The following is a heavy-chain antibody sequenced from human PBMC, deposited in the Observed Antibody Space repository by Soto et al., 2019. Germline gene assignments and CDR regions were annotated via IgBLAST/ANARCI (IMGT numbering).Heavy chain of an antibody. V-gene: IGHV3-48*03. CDR2: ITNSGDTM. CDR1: GFIFSSYA. J-gene: IGHJ4*02. D-gene: IGHD3-22*01. Sequence: EVQLVESGGGLVQPGGSLRLSCSASGFIFSSYAMNWVRQAPGKGLEWVAYITNSGDTMYYADSVKGRFTVSRSYAKDSLFLQKNNLRAEDTAVYYCERGLHDNKDYYYIFDYWGPGTLVTVSS. CDR3: ERGLHDNKDYYYIFDY.